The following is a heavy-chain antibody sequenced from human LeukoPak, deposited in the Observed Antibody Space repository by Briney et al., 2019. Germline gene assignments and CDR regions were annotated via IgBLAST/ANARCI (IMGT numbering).Heavy chain of an antibody. CDR3: ARVLVSTGTGYYYYYMDV. J-gene: IGHJ6*03. V-gene: IGHV1-2*02. D-gene: IGHD2-8*02. Sequence: ASVKVSCKASGYTFTGYYMHWVRQAPGQGLEWMGWINPNSGGTNYAQKFQGRVTMTGDTSISTAYMELSRLRSDDTAVYYCARVLVSTGTGYYYYYMDVWGKGTTVTVSS. CDR1: GYTFTGYY. CDR2: INPNSGGT.